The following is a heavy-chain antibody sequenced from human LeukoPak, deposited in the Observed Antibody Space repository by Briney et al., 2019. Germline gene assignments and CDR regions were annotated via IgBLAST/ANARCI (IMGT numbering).Heavy chain of an antibody. J-gene: IGHJ3*02. CDR3: TREHRWLVLDAFDI. Sequence: PGGSLRLSCAASGFTVSNSYMSWVRQAPGKGLVWVSRIKSDGSSTSYADSVKGRFTISRDNAKNTLYLQINSLRTEDTAVYYCTREHRWLVLDAFDIWGQGTMVTVSS. CDR2: IKSDGSST. CDR1: GFTVSNSY. D-gene: IGHD6-19*01. V-gene: IGHV3-74*01.